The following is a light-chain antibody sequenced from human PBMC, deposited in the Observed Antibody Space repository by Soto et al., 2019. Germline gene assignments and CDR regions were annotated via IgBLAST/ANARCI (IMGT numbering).Light chain of an antibody. Sequence: DIVMTQSPDSLAVSLGERATINCKSSQSVLYSSNNKNYLAWYQQIPGQPHKLLIYWASTRESGVPDRFSGSGSGTAFTLTISSLQAEDVAVYYCQQYYSSPRTFGQGTKVEIK. J-gene: IGKJ1*01. CDR3: QQYYSSPRT. CDR2: WAS. CDR1: QSVLYSSNNKNY. V-gene: IGKV4-1*01.